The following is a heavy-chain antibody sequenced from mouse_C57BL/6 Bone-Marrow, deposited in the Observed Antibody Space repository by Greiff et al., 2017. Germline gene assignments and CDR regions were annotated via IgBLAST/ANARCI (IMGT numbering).Heavy chain of an antibody. CDR1: GFTFSDYG. D-gene: IGHD2-12*01. Sequence: EVKLMESGGGLVKPGGSLKLSCAASGFTFSDYGMHWVRQAPEKGLEWVAYISSGSSTIYYADTVKGRFTISRDNAKNTLFLQMTSLRSEDTAMYYCARAYYSLYYYAMDDWGQGTSVTVSS. J-gene: IGHJ4*01. CDR2: ISSGSSTI. V-gene: IGHV5-17*01. CDR3: ARAYYSLYYYAMDD.